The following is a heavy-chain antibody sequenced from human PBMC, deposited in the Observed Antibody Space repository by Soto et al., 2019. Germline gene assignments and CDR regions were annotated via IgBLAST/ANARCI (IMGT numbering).Heavy chain of an antibody. V-gene: IGHV4-34*01. Sequence: SETLSLTCAVYGGSFSGYYWSWIRQPPGKGLECIGEINHSGSTNYNPSLKSRVTISVDTSKNQFSLKLSSVTAADTAVYYCASSRGADSSGYHLLGLYWGQGTLVTVSS. CDR2: INHSGST. J-gene: IGHJ4*02. D-gene: IGHD3-22*01. CDR1: GGSFSGYY. CDR3: ASSRGADSSGYHLLGLY.